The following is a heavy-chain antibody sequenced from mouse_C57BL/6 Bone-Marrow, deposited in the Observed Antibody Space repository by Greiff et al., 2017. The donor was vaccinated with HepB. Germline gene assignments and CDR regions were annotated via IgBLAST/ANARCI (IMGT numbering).Heavy chain of an antibody. D-gene: IGHD1-1*01. CDR2: IRNKANNHAK. V-gene: IGHV6-6*01. J-gene: IGHJ2*01. CDR1: GFTFSDAW. Sequence: EVQVVESGGGLVQPGGSMKLSCAASGFTFSDAWMDWVRQSPEKGLEWVAEIRNKANNHAKYYAESVKGRFTISRDDSKSSVYLQMNSLRAEDTGIYYCTRRGTTVVANFDYWGQGTTLTVSS. CDR3: TRRGTTVVANFDY.